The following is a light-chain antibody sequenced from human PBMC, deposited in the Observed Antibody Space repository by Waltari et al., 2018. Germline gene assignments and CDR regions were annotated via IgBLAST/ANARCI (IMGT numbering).Light chain of an antibody. Sequence: DIVMTQSPASLPVSLGETVTINCKSSQSVVHGSERRHYIAWYQQKPGQSPKLLIYWASARESGVPDRFRGSGSGTDFTLTISGLQAEDVAVYCCQQYYGSSYTFGQGTKLEIK. CDR2: WAS. CDR3: QQYYGSSYT. V-gene: IGKV4-1*01. J-gene: IGKJ2*01. CDR1: QSVVHGSERRHY.